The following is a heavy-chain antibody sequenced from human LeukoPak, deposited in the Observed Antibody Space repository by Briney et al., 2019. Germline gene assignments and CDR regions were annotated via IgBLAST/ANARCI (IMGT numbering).Heavy chain of an antibody. CDR1: GFTFSANN. J-gene: IGHJ4*02. D-gene: IGHD3-16*01. V-gene: IGHV3-30*02. Sequence: GGSLRLSCAVSGFTFSANNMHWVREAPGKGLGWVTFIDHDGSQKFYADSVKGRFTISRDNSKTALYLHINSLRPEDTAVYYCAKDGGGGTYSFDYWGQGSLVTVSS. CDR3: AKDGGGGTYSFDY. CDR2: IDHDGSQK.